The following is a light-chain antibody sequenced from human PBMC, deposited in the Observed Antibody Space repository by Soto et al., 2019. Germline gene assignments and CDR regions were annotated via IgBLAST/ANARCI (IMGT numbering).Light chain of an antibody. CDR1: SSDVGAYKY. V-gene: IGLV2-8*01. J-gene: IGLJ3*02. CDR3: TSYIGSDTWV. CDR2: EVS. Sequence: QLVLTQPPSASGSPGQSVTISCTGTSSDVGAYKYVSWYQQYPGKAPKLMIYEVSKRPSGVPARFSGSKSGNTASLTVSGLQSEDEADYYCTSYIGSDTWVFGGGTKVTVL.